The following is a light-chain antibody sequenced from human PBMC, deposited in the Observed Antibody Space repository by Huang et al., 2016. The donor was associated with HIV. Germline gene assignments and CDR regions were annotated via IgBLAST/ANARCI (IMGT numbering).Light chain of an antibody. J-gene: IGKJ4*01. CDR2: DAS. Sequence: EIVLTQSPATLSLSPGERATLSCRASQSVGSYLAWYQQKPGQAPRLLIYDASNRATGIPARFSGSGSGTDCTLTISSLEPEDFAVYYCQQRSNWPRALTFGGGTKVEIK. CDR3: QQRSNWPRALT. CDR1: QSVGSY. V-gene: IGKV3-11*01.